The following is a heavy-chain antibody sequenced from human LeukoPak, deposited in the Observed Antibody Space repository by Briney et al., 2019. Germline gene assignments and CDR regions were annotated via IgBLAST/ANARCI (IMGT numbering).Heavy chain of an antibody. J-gene: IGHJ4*02. Sequence: ASVKVSCKVSGYTLTELSMHWVRQAPGKGLEWMGGFDPEDGETIYAQKFQGRVTMTEDTSTDTAYMELSSLRSEDTAAYYCATWAIFGVVMNFDYWGQGTLVTVSS. D-gene: IGHD3-3*01. V-gene: IGHV1-24*01. CDR3: ATWAIFGVVMNFDY. CDR1: GYTLTELS. CDR2: FDPEDGET.